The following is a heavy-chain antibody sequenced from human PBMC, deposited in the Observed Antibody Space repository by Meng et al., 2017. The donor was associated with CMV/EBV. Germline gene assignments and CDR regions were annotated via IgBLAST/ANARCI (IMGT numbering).Heavy chain of an antibody. Sequence: GGSLRLSCAASGFTFSSYSMNWVRQAPGKGLEWVSSISSSSSYIYYADSVKGRFTISRDNAKNSLYLQMNSLRAEDTAVYYCARDCSSTSCSPAFDYWGQGTLVTVSS. CDR3: ARDCSSTSCSPAFDY. V-gene: IGHV3-21*01. CDR1: GFTFSSYS. D-gene: IGHD2-2*01. J-gene: IGHJ4*02. CDR2: ISSSSSYI.